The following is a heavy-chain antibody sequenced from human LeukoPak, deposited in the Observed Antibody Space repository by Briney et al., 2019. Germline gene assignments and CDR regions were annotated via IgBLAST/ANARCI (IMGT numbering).Heavy chain of an antibody. CDR2: ISGSGGST. V-gene: IGHV3-23*01. Sequence: GSLRLSCAASGFTFSNSAMTWIRQLPGKGLEWVSTISGSGGSTYYADSVKGRFTISRDNSKNTLYLQMNSLRAEDTAVYYCAKAGPLHDAFDIWGQGTMVTVSS. J-gene: IGHJ3*02. CDR3: AKAGPLHDAFDI. CDR1: GFTFSNSA. D-gene: IGHD3-10*01.